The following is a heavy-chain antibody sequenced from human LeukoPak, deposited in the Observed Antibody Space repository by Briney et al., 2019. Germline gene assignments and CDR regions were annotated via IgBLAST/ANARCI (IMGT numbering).Heavy chain of an antibody. J-gene: IGHJ5*02. V-gene: IGHV4-34*01. CDR3: ARVELELLFGDWFDP. Sequence: SETLPLTCAVYGGSISGYYWSWIRQPPGKGLEWIGEINHSGSTNYNPSLKSRVTISVDASKNQFSLKLSSVTAADTAVYYCARVELELLFGDWFDPWGQGTLVTVST. CDR2: INHSGST. CDR1: GGSISGYY. D-gene: IGHD1-7*01.